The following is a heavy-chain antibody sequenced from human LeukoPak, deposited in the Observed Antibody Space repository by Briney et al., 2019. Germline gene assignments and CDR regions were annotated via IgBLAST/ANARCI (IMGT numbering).Heavy chain of an antibody. CDR2: IYSGGST. CDR3: ARDSPYSGSYSL. D-gene: IGHD1-26*01. J-gene: IGHJ3*01. Sequence: GGSLRLSCAASGFTVSSNYMSWVRQAPGKGLEWASVIYSGGSTYYADSVKGRFTISRDNSKNTLYLQMNSLRAEDTAVYYCARDSPYSGSYSLWGQGTMVTVSS. V-gene: IGHV3-66*01. CDR1: GFTVSSNY.